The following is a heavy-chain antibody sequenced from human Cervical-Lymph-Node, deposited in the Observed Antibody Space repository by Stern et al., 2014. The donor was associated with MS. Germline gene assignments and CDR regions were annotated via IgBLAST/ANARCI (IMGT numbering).Heavy chain of an antibody. CDR3: TRALRIADRPSPGGHWFDP. D-gene: IGHD6-6*01. V-gene: IGHV1-2*02. Sequence: QVQLGQSGAEVEKPGASVKVSCKASGYIFTDYYLHWVRQAPGQGLEWMGRINPKSGGTSYAQSFQGRVTLTRDTSITPAYMDLSRLTSDDTAVYYCTRALRIADRPSPGGHWFDPWGQGTLVIVSS. CDR2: INPKSGGT. CDR1: GYIFTDYY. J-gene: IGHJ5*02.